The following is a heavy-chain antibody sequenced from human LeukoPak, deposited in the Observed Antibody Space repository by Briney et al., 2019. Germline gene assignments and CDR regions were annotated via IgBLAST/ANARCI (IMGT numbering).Heavy chain of an antibody. CDR1: GYTFTSYD. CDR2: MNPNSGNT. CDR3: ARLELEQRSWFDP. V-gene: IGHV1-8*01. D-gene: IGHD1/OR15-1a*01. J-gene: IGHJ5*02. Sequence: AASVKVSCKASGYTFTSYDLNWVRQATGQGLEWMGWMNPNSGNTGYAQKFQGRVTMTRNTSISTACMELSSLRSEDTAVYYCARLELEQRSWFDPWGQGTLVTVSS.